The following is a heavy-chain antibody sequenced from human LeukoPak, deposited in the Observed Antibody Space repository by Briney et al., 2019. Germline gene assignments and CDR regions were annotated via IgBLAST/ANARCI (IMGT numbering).Heavy chain of an antibody. V-gene: IGHV4-59*01. CDR3: ARGAPNYYDSSGPFDY. CDR2: IYYSGST. CDR1: GASISGYY. J-gene: IGHJ4*02. D-gene: IGHD3-22*01. Sequence: PSETLSLTCSVSGASISGYYWSWIRQPPGKGLEWIGYIYYSGSTNYNPSLKSRVTISVDTSKNQFSLKLSSVTAADTAVYYCARGAPNYYDSSGPFDYWGQGTLVTVSS.